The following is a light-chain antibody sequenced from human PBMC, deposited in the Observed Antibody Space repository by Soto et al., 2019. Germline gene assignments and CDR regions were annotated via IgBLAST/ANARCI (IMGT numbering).Light chain of an antibody. CDR3: QPYGSSPLT. CDR1: QSVSSSY. Sequence: EIVLTQSPGTLSLSPGERATLSCRASQSVSSSYLAWYQQKPGQAPRLLIYGASSRATGIPDRFSGSGSGTDFTLTISRLEPEDFAVYYCQPYGSSPLTFGGGPKVEIK. CDR2: GAS. V-gene: IGKV3-20*01. J-gene: IGKJ4*01.